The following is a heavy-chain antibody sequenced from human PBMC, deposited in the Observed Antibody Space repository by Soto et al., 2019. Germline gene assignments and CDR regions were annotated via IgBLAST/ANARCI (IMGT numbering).Heavy chain of an antibody. CDR2: IKEDGSQK. V-gene: IGHV3-7*01. CDR3: ARDGRYCTWSDCRGDAFDV. D-gene: IGHD2-8*01. Sequence: EVQLVESGGGLVQPGGSLRLSCAASGFSFSSHWMTWVRQTPGKGLEWVANIKEDGSQKYYVDSVKGRFTILRDNANNSLSLQINSLRVEDTAVYYCARDGRYCTWSDCRGDAFDVWGQGTVFTVSS. J-gene: IGHJ3*01. CDR1: GFSFSSHW.